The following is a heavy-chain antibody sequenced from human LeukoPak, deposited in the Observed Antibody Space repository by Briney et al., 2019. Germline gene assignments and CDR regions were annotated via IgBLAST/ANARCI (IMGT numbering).Heavy chain of an antibody. J-gene: IGHJ5*02. CDR2: IYYSGST. CDR3: ARDDRDYDSRGSPGWFDP. Sequence: PSETLSLTCTVSGGSISSSSYYWGWIRQPPGKGLEWIGSIYYSGSTYYNPSLKSRVTISVDTSKNQFSLKLSSVTAADTAVYYCARDDRDYDSRGSPGWFDPWGQGTLVTVSS. V-gene: IGHV4-39*07. CDR1: GGSISSSSYY. D-gene: IGHD3-22*01.